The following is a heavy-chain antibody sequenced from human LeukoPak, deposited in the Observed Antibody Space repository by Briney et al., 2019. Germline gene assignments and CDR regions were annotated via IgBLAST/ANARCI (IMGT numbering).Heavy chain of an antibody. J-gene: IGHJ4*02. V-gene: IGHV3-48*03. CDR2: ISGGSGSI. Sequence: GGSLTLSCAASGFNFNNFEMICLRPAPGKGRVGISYISGGSGSIKYADSVRGRFTISRDNAKNSLFLQMNSLRAEDTAVYYCVGGGLRFFDYWGQGNLVTVSS. D-gene: IGHD3-16*01. CDR3: VGGGLRFFDY. CDR1: GFNFNNFE.